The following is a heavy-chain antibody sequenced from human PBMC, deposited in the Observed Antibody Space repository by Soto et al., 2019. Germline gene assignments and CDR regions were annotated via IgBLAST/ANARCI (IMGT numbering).Heavy chain of an antibody. D-gene: IGHD4-17*01. CDR1: GFTFDDYA. CDR3: AKDLTTVLYYYYMDV. V-gene: IGHV3-9*01. Sequence: GGSLRLSCAASGFTFDDYAMHWVRQAPGKGLEWVSGISWNSGSIGYADSVKGRFTISSDNAKNSLYLQMNSLRAEDTALYYCAKDLTTVLYYYYMDVWGKGTTVTVSS. J-gene: IGHJ6*03. CDR2: ISWNSGSI.